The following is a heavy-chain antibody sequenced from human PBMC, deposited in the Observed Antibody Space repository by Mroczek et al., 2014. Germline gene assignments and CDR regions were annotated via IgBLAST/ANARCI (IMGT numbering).Heavy chain of an antibody. D-gene: IGHD3-3*01. V-gene: IGHV3-23*04. Sequence: VQLVEVWGGLGTAWGGPVRLSCAASGFTFSSYAMSWVRQAPGKGLEWVSAISGSGGSTYYADSVKGRFTISRDNSKNTLYLQMNSLRAEDTAVYYCAKVVYDFLEWFHAAGLFDIWGQGTMVTVSS. CDR2: ISGSGGST. CDR3: AKVVYDFLEWFHAAGLFDI. J-gene: IGHJ3*02. CDR1: GFTFSSYA.